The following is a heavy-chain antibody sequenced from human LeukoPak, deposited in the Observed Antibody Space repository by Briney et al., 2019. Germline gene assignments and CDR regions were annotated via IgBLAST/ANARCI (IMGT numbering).Heavy chain of an antibody. CDR1: GGSISSSSYY. Sequence: SETLSLTCTVSGGSISSSSYYWGWIRQPPGKGLEWIGSIYYSGSTYYNPSLKSRVTISVDTSKNQLSLKLSSVTAADTAVYYCARHRSGWLQSSFDYWGQGTLVTVSS. J-gene: IGHJ4*02. V-gene: IGHV4-39*01. CDR3: ARHRSGWLQSSFDY. CDR2: IYYSGST. D-gene: IGHD5-24*01.